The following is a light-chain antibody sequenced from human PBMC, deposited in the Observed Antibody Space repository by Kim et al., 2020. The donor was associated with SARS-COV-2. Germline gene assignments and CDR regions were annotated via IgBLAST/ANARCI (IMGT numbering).Light chain of an antibody. Sequence: SYELTQPPSVSVSPGQTASITCSGDNLGNKYACWYQQKPGQSPMLVIYQDNKRPSGIPERISGSNSGNTATLTISGTQAMDEADYFCQASDSNTLVFGGGTQLTVL. CDR2: QDN. CDR1: NLGNKY. J-gene: IGLJ2*01. V-gene: IGLV3-1*01. CDR3: QASDSNTLV.